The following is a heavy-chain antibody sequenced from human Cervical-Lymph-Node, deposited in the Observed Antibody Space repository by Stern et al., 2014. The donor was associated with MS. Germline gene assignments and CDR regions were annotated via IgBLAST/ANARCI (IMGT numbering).Heavy chain of an antibody. CDR3: ARSPATPSGYDRFDY. Sequence: EVQLVESGAEVKKPGESLKISCEASGYLFDDYWIGWVRQMSGRGLELVAIIFPRDSNTRYSPSVQGPVTISADKALSTAYLQWSSQKAGDPPMYYCARSPATPSGYDRFDYWGQGALVTVSS. V-gene: IGHV5-51*03. D-gene: IGHD5-12*01. CDR1: GYLFDDYW. CDR2: IFPRDSNT. J-gene: IGHJ4*02.